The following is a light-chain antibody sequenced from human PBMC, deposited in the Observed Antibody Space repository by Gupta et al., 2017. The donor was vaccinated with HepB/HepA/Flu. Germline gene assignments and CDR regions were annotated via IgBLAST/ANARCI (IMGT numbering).Light chain of an antibody. CDR3: QRHSNSAPHT. CDR1: QSVSSY. Sequence: IVLTQSPSTLSLSPGERPGISCMASQSVSSYLQRTKHTAGQAPMLLISDAPNMATRIPTRHTDHEYRIDVPRTISIRKPKDITVYYFQRHSNSAPHTFGQGTRMEIK. J-gene: IGKJ5*01. CDR2: DAP. V-gene: IGKV3-11*01.